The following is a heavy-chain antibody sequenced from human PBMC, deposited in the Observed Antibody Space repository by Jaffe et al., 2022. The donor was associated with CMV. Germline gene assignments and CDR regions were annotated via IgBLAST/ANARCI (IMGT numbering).Heavy chain of an antibody. V-gene: IGHV1-18*01. CDR1: GYTFTSYG. J-gene: IGHJ6*02. Sequence: QVQLVQSGAEVKKPGASVKVSCKASGYTFTSYGISWVRQAPGQGLEWMGWISAYNGNTNYAQKLQGRVTMTTDTSTSTAYMELRSLRSDDTAVYYCARDRWTTVTFLLGPADYYGMDVWGQGTTVTVSS. D-gene: IGHD4-4*01. CDR3: ARDRWTTVTFLLGPADYYGMDV. CDR2: ISAYNGNT.